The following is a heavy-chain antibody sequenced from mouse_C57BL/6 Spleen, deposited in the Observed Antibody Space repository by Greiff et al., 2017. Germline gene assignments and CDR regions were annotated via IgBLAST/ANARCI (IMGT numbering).Heavy chain of an antibody. CDR2: IHPNSGST. D-gene: IGHD1-1*01. CDR3: ARGPYYYGSSYPDV. J-gene: IGHJ1*03. Sequence: QVQLQQPGAELVKPGASVKLSCKASGYTFTSYWMHWVKQRPGQGLEWIGMIHPNSGSTNYNEKFKSKATLTVDKSSSTAYMQLSSLTSEDSAVYYCARGPYYYGSSYPDVWGTGTTVTVSS. V-gene: IGHV1-64*01. CDR1: GYTFTSYW.